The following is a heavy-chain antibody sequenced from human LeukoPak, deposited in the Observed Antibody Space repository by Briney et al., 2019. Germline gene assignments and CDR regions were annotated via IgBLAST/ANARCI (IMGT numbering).Heavy chain of an antibody. D-gene: IGHD3-22*01. CDR3: ARGVHVRKYDSNQNCFDP. Sequence: GASVKVSCKASGYTFTSYYIHWVRQAPGQGLEWMALINPSGGTTNYAQRFQGRVTMTRDMSTSTVYMELSSLRSEDTALYYCARGVHVRKYDSNQNCFDPWGQGTLVTVSS. J-gene: IGHJ5*02. CDR1: GYTFTSYY. CDR2: INPSGGTT. V-gene: IGHV1-46*01.